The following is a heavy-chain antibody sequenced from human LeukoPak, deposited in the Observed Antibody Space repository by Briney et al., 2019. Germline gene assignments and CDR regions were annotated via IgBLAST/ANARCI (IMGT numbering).Heavy chain of an antibody. J-gene: IGHJ4*02. CDR3: AKDYLWGYYDSSGYSDY. CDR1: GFTFSSYA. CDR2: ISGSGGST. Sequence: TGGSLRLSCAASGFTFSSYAMSWVRQAPGKGLEWVSAISGSGGSTYYADSVKGRFTISRDNSKNTLYLQMNSLRAEDTAVYYCAKDYLWGYYDSSGYSDYWGQGTLVTVSS. D-gene: IGHD3-22*01. V-gene: IGHV3-23*01.